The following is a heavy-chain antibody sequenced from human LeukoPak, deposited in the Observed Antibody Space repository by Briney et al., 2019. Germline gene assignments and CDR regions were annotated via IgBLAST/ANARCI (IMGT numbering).Heavy chain of an antibody. CDR1: GFTFSSYT. V-gene: IGHV3-23*01. CDR3: GHPELP. D-gene: IGHD1-1*01. Sequence: GGSLRLSCAASGFTFSSYTMSWVRQAPGKGLEWVSGITSSGTHTYYVDSVKGRFTISRDNSKNMLYVQMTSLRAEDTAVYYCGHPELPWGQGTLATVSS. J-gene: IGHJ4*02. CDR2: ITSSGTHT.